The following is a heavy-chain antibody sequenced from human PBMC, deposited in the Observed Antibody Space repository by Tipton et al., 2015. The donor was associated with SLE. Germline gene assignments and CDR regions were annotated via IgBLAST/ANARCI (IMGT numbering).Heavy chain of an antibody. CDR1: GGSISSYY. D-gene: IGHD5-18*01. CDR3: ARLHGYSYGLNWFDP. Sequence: LRLSCTVSGGSISSYYWSWIRQPAGKGLEWIGRIYTSGSTNYNPSLKSRVTMSVDTSKNQFSLRLTSVIAADTAVYYCARLHGYSYGLNWFDPWGQGTLISVSS. V-gene: IGHV4-4*07. J-gene: IGHJ5*02. CDR2: IYTSGST.